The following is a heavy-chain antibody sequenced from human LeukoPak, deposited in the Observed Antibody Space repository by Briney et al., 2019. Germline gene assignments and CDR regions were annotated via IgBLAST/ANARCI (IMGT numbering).Heavy chain of an antibody. CDR2: ISAYNGNT. Sequence: GASVKVSCKASGYTFTSYGISWVRQAPGQGLEWMGWISAYNGNTNYAQKLQGRVTVTTDTSTSTAYMELRSLRSDDTAVYYCARSDILTGYSDNFDYWGQGTLVTVSS. D-gene: IGHD3-9*01. V-gene: IGHV1-18*01. CDR1: GYTFTSYG. CDR3: ARSDILTGYSDNFDY. J-gene: IGHJ4*02.